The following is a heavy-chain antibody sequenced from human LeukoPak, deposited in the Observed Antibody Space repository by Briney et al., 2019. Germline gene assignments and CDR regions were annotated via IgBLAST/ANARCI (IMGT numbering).Heavy chain of an antibody. CDR1: GFSFSSYA. D-gene: IGHD3-22*01. Sequence: GGSLRLSCVASGFSFSSYAMSWVRQAPGKGLEWVSAISGSGGSTYYADSVKGRFTISRDNSKNTLYLQMNSLRAEDTAVYYCAKDRVYYDSSGYYSDAFDIWGQGTMVTVSS. V-gene: IGHV3-23*01. CDR3: AKDRVYYDSSGYYSDAFDI. J-gene: IGHJ3*02. CDR2: ISGSGGST.